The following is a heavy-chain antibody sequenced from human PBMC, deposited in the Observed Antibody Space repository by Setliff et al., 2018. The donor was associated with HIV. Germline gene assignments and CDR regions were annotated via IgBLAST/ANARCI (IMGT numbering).Heavy chain of an antibody. J-gene: IGHJ4*02. Sequence: SETLSLTCAVYGGSFTGYFWSWIRQSPGKGLKWIGEINDSGDTNYNPSLKSRVTISVVTSKNQFSLRLTSVTAADTGVYYCARGGLRQWNGFWGQGTLVTVSS. CDR2: INDSGDT. D-gene: IGHD3-3*01. CDR1: GGSFTGYF. CDR3: ARGGLRQWNGF. V-gene: IGHV4-34*01.